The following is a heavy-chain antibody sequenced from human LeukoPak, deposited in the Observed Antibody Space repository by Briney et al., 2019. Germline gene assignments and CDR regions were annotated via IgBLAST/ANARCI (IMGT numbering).Heavy chain of an antibody. D-gene: IGHD3-3*01. J-gene: IGHJ4*02. CDR3: ASTIFGYYFDY. CDR2: IHYSGST. V-gene: IGHV4-59*01. Sequence: PSETLSLTCTVSGGSISSYYWSWIRQPPGKGLEWIGYIHYSGSTNYNPSLKSRVTISVDTSKNQFSLKLSSVTAADTAVYYCASTIFGYYFDYWGQGTLVTVSS. CDR1: GGSISSYY.